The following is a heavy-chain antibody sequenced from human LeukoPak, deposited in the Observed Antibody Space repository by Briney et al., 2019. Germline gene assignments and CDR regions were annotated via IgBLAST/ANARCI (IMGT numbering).Heavy chain of an antibody. CDR3: AILGYCSSTSCYNIGCYYYMDV. D-gene: IGHD2-2*02. J-gene: IGHJ6*03. CDR1: GGTFSSYA. CDR2: IIPIFGTA. Sequence: SVKVSCKASGGTFSSYAISWVRQAPGQGLEWMGGIIPIFGTANYAQKFQGRVTITADESTSTAYMELSSLRSEDTAVYYCAILGYCSSTSCYNIGCYYYMDVWGKGTTVTVSS. V-gene: IGHV1-69*13.